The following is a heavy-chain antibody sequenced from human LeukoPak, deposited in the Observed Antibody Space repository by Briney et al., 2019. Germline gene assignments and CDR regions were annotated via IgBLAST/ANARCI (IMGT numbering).Heavy chain of an antibody. Sequence: SETLSLTCTVSGGSISSYYWSWIRQPPGKGLEWIGYIYYSGSTNYNPSLKSRVTISVDTSKNQFSLKLSSVTAADTAVYYCARGDMVRGVDRDYYYGMDVWGQGTTVTVSS. J-gene: IGHJ6*02. CDR2: IYYSGST. V-gene: IGHV4-59*01. CDR3: ARGDMVRGVDRDYYYGMDV. CDR1: GGSISSYY. D-gene: IGHD3-10*01.